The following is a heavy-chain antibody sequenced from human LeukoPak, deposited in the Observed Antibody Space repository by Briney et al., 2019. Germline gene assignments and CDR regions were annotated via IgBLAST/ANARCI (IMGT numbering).Heavy chain of an antibody. CDR2: ISSSSDYF. CDR3: ASLYSSGWTPFDP. CDR1: GFTFRSYS. V-gene: IGHV3-21*01. D-gene: IGHD6-19*01. Sequence: GGSLRLSCAASGFTFRSYSMNWVRQAPGKGLEWVSSISSSSDYFYYADSVKGRFTISRDNAKNSLYLQIDSLRVEDTAVFFCASLYSSGWTPFDPWGQGTLVTVSS. J-gene: IGHJ5*02.